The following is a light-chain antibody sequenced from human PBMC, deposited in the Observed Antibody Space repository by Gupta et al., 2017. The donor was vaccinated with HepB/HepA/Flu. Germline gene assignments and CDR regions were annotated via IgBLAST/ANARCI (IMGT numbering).Light chain of an antibody. CDR3: QQYGDSKT. J-gene: IGKJ1*01. CDR1: QSVGNNY. V-gene: IGKV3-20*01. Sequence: IVLSQSPGTLSLSPGDRATFSCWASQSVGNNYYPWYQQKPGEALRLLIYGASRRAPGIPDRCSGSWSRADFTLTISRLEHEYFAVYYCQQYGDSKTFGQGTKVEV. CDR2: GAS.